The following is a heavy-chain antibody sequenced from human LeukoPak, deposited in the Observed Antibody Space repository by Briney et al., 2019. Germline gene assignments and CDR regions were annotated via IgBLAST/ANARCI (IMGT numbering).Heavy chain of an antibody. CDR2: INPSGGGT. Sequence: ASVNVSRKASGCTLTNYYMHWVPQAPGQGLEWMGIINPSGGGTSYAQKFQGRLTMTRDTSTTTVYMELSSLRSEDTAMYYCAREIGPRQLHLWGSAFDYWGQGTLVTVSS. J-gene: IGHJ4*02. D-gene: IGHD5-18*01. CDR1: GCTLTNYY. V-gene: IGHV1-46*01. CDR3: AREIGPRQLHLWGSAFDY.